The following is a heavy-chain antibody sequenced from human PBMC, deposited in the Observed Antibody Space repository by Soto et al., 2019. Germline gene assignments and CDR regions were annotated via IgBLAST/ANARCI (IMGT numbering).Heavy chain of an antibody. CDR1: GFTVSSNY. D-gene: IGHD6-19*01. CDR3: ARDSYSSGWYLGH. Sequence: GGSLRLSCAASGFTVSSNYMSWVRQAPGKGLEWVSVIYSGGSTYYADSVKGRFTISRDNSKNTLYLQMNSLRAEDTAVYYCARDSYSSGWYLGHWGQGTLVTVSS. CDR2: IYSGGST. V-gene: IGHV3-66*01. J-gene: IGHJ4*02.